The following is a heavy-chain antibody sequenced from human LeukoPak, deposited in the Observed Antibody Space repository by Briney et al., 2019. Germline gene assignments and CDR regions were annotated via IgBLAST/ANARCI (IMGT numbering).Heavy chain of an antibody. D-gene: IGHD1-26*01. Sequence: GGSLRLSCVASGFTFSSYAMSWVRQAPGKGLEWVAGISGSGSSTYYADSVKGRFTISRDNSKNTLYPPMNSLRADDTAVYYCAKGRHYSGSYDAFDIWGQGTMVTVSS. CDR3: AKGRHYSGSYDAFDI. J-gene: IGHJ3*02. V-gene: IGHV3-23*01. CDR2: ISGSGSST. CDR1: GFTFSSYA.